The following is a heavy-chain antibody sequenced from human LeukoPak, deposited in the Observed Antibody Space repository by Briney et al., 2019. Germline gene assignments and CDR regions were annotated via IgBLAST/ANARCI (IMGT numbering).Heavy chain of an antibody. Sequence: SETLSLTCTISGGSISTDDYYWRWIRQPPGKGLEWIGFIYHSGSTYYNPSLRSRVTISVDTSKNQFSLKLSSVTAADTAVYYCARDEGYILWFYPWGQGTLVTVSS. CDR3: ARDEGYILWFYP. CDR2: IYHSGST. CDR1: GGSISTDDYY. D-gene: IGHD5-18*01. J-gene: IGHJ5*02. V-gene: IGHV4-30-4*01.